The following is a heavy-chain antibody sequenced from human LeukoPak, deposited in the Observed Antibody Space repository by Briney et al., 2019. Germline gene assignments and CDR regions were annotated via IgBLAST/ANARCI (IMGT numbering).Heavy chain of an antibody. V-gene: IGHV1-69*04. J-gene: IGHJ4*02. CDR3: ATASATVVTQGYFDY. D-gene: IGHD4-23*01. CDR1: GGTFSSYA. CDR2: IIPILGIA. Sequence: GASVKVSCKASGGTFSSYAISWVRQPPGQGLEWMGRIIPILGIANYAQKFQGRVTITADKSTSTAYMELSSLRSEDTAVYYCATASATVVTQGYFDYWGQGTLVTVSS.